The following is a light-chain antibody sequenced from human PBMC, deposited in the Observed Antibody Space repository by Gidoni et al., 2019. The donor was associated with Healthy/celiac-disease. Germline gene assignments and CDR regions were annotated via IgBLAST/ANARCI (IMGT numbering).Light chain of an antibody. CDR2: KAS. CDR3: QKYNSYART. J-gene: IGKJ3*01. Sequence: DIQMTQSPSTLSASVGDRVTITCRASQSISSWLAWYQQKPGKAPKLLIYKASSLESGVPSRFSGSGSGTEFTLTISSLQPDDFATDYCQKYNSYARTCXPXTKVDIK. V-gene: IGKV1-5*03. CDR1: QSISSW.